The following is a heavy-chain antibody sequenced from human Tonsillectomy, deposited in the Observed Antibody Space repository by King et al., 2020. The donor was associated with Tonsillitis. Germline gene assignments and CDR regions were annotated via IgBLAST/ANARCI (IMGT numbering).Heavy chain of an antibody. D-gene: IGHD2-15*01. CDR1: GGTFSSYA. J-gene: IGHJ4*02. CDR3: ASVGLYDCSGGYYYWDY. Sequence: VQLVESGAEVKKPGSSVKVSCKASGGTFSSYAISWVRQAPGQGLEWMGRIIPIIGTANYAQNFQGRVSITADKSTSIAYMELSSLRSEDTAVYYCASVGLYDCSGGYYYWDYWGQGTLVTVSS. V-gene: IGHV1-69*06. CDR2: IIPIIGTA.